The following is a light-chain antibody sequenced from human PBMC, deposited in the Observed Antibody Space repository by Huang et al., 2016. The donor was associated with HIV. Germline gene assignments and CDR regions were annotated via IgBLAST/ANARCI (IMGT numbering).Light chain of an antibody. J-gene: IGKJ2*01. CDR3: QQYNNWPPDT. Sequence: EIVMTQSPATLSVSPGERATLSCRASQSVSINLAWYQQKPGQAPRLLIYGASTRATGSPARFSGSGSGTEFTLTISSLQSEDFAVYYCQQYNNWPPDTFGQGTKLEIK. V-gene: IGKV3D-15*01. CDR2: GAS. CDR1: QSVSIN.